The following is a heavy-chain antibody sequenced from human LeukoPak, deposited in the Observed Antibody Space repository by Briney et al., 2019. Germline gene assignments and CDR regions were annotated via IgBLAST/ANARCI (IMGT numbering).Heavy chain of an antibody. CDR3: ARAVTMIVVDNFDY. CDR2: INHSGST. D-gene: IGHD3-22*01. CDR1: GGSFSGYY. V-gene: IGHV4-34*01. Sequence: SETLSLTCAVCGGSFSGYYWSWIRQPPGKGLEWIGEINHSGSTNYNPSLKSRVTISVDTSKNQFSLKLSSVTAADTAAYYCARAVTMIVVDNFDYWGQGTLVTVSS. J-gene: IGHJ4*02.